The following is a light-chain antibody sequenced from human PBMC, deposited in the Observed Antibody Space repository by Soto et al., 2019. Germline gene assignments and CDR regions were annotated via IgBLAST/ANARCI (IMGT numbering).Light chain of an antibody. Sequence: DIQMTQSPSSLSASVGDRVTITCRASQSISTYLNWYQHKPGKAPNVLIYAASSLQSGVPSRFSGSGSGTDFTLTINSLQPDDFATYYCQQNYKTPYTFGQGTELEIK. J-gene: IGKJ2*01. CDR1: QSISTY. CDR2: AAS. V-gene: IGKV1-39*01. CDR3: QQNYKTPYT.